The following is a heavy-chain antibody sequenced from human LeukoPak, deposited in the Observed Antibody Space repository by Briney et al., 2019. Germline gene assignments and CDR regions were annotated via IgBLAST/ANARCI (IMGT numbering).Heavy chain of an antibody. CDR2: ISAYNGNT. CDR3: ARDPTYVMVAARSDLAFDI. V-gene: IGHV1-18*01. Sequence: ASVKVSCKASGYTFTSYGISWVRQAPGQGLEWMGWISAYNGNTNYAQKLQGRVTMTTDTSTSTAYMELRSLRSDDTAVYYCARDPTYVMVAARSDLAFDIWGKGTTVTVSS. CDR1: GYTFTSYG. J-gene: IGHJ6*04. D-gene: IGHD2-15*01.